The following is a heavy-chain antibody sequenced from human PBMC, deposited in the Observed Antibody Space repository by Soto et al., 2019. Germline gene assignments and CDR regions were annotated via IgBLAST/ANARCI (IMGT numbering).Heavy chain of an antibody. CDR3: AKSARYLQCKSGRSGPFDV. CDR1: GFTFGDHG. Sequence: GSLRLSCTGSGFTFGDHGMTWVRQAPGKGLEWLGYIHGSGSTNYNPSLGSRVTVSADTSKKQLSLKLKSVTAADTAVYYCAKSARYLQCKSGRSGPFDVWGQGTQVTVSS. V-gene: IGHV4-59*11. J-gene: IGHJ4*02. D-gene: IGHD1-26*01. CDR2: IHGSGST.